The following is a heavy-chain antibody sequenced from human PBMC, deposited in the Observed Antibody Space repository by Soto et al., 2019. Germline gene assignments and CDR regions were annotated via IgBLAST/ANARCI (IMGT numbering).Heavy chain of an antibody. Sequence: PGGPLRLSCAASGFTSSRYGMHWVRQAPGRGLEWVAVIWYDGSNIYYADSVKGRFTISRDNSKDTLDLQMNSLRAEDTAVYYCARDREQCLVGYYLDYWGQGTLVTVSS. D-gene: IGHD6-19*01. CDR1: GFTSSRYG. J-gene: IGHJ4*02. CDR3: ARDREQCLVGYYLDY. CDR2: IWYDGSNI. V-gene: IGHV3-33*01.